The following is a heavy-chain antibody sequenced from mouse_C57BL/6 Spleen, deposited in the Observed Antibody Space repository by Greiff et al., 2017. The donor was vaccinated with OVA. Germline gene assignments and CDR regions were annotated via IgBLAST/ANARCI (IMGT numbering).Heavy chain of an antibody. V-gene: IGHV1-82*01. D-gene: IGHD1-1*01. Sequence: VQLQQSGPELVTPGASVKISCKASGYAFSSSWMNWVKQRPGQGLEWIGRIYPGDGDTNYNGKFKGKATLTADKSSSTAYMQLSSLTSEDSAVYFCARITTVGYFDVWGTGTTVTVSS. J-gene: IGHJ1*03. CDR2: IYPGDGDT. CDR3: ARITTVGYFDV. CDR1: GYAFSSSW.